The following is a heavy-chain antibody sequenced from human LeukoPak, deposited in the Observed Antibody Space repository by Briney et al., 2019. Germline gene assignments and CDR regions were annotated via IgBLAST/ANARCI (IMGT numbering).Heavy chain of an antibody. CDR2: IYRSGNI. CDR3: AREAGYGFSYMDV. Sequence: SQTLSLTCSVSGGSLSSGGYYWSWIRQYPEKGLEWIGHIYRSGNIYYNPSLKSRATISVDTSRMQFALNLTSVTAADAAVYFCAREAGYGFSYMDVWGKGTTVAVSS. CDR1: GGSLSSGGYY. J-gene: IGHJ6*03. D-gene: IGHD5-18*01. V-gene: IGHV4-31*03.